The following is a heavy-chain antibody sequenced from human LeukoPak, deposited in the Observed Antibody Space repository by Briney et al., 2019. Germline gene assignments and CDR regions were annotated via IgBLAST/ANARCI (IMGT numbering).Heavy chain of an antibody. CDR1: GFIFSTYG. CDR3: AHDVGIVPFDY. V-gene: IGHV3-30*02. D-gene: IGHD1-26*01. J-gene: IGHJ4*02. CDR2: IRYDGSNI. Sequence: PGGSLRLSCAAAGFIFSTYGINWVRQAPGKGLEWVAFIRYDGSNIYFADCVKGRFTISRARSKNIVFLQMNSLRPEDTAVYYCAHDVGIVPFDYWGQGTLVTVSS.